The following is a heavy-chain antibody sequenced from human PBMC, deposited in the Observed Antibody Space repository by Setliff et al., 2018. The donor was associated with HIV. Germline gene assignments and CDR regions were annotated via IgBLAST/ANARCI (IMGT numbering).Heavy chain of an antibody. Sequence: LSLTCTVSGGSISGYYWSWIRQPPGKGLEWIGYVHYSGSTSYNPSFKSRVTISVDTSKNQFSLKLSSVTAADTAEYSCASWGRARRANYNFWSGSSWFDPWGQGILVTVSS. CDR1: GGSISGYY. V-gene: IGHV4-59*01. J-gene: IGHJ5*02. CDR3: ASWGRARRANYNFWSGSSWFDP. D-gene: IGHD3-3*01. CDR2: VHYSGST.